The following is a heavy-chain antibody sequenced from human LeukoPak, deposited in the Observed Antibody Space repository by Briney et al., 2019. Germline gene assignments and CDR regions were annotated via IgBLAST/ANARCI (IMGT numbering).Heavy chain of an antibody. Sequence: GSLRLSCAASGFTFSSYSMNWVRQAPGKGLEWVSYISSSSSTIYYADSVKGRFTISRDNAKNSLYLQMNSLRAEDTAVYYCARDALFFGVAVSYYFDYWGQGTLVTVSS. V-gene: IGHV3-48*01. CDR3: ARDALFFGVAVSYYFDY. CDR2: ISSSSSTI. CDR1: GFTFSSYS. J-gene: IGHJ4*02. D-gene: IGHD3-3*01.